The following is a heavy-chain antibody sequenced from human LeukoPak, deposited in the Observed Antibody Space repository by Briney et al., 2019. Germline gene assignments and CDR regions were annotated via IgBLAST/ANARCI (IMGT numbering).Heavy chain of an antibody. D-gene: IGHD3-10*01. V-gene: IGHV1-46*01. CDR1: GYTFTSYY. J-gene: IGHJ4*02. Sequence: ASVKVSCKASGYTFTSYYMHWVRRAPGQGREWMGIINPSGGSTSYAQKFQGRVTMTRDTSTSTVYMELSSLRSEDTAVYYCARCDYGSGSYLCGVDYWGQGTQVTVSS. CDR3: ARCDYGSGSYLCGVDY. CDR2: INPSGGST.